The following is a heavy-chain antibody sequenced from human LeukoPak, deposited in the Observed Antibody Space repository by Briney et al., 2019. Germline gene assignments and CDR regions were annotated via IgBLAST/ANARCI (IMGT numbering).Heavy chain of an antibody. CDR3: ARFAERDWFDP. D-gene: IGHD2-21*01. Sequence: KPSETLSLTCAVYGGSFSGYYWSWIRQPPGKGLEWIGEINHSGSTNYNPSLKSRVTISVDTSKNQFSLKLSSVTAADTAVYYCARFAERDWFDPWGQGTLVTVSS. J-gene: IGHJ5*02. CDR2: INHSGST. V-gene: IGHV4-34*01. CDR1: GGSFSGYY.